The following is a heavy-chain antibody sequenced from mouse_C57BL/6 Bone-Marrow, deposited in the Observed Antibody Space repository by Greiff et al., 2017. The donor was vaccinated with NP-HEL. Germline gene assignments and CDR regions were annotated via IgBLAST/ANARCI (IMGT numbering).Heavy chain of an antibody. V-gene: IGHV2-6*01. CDR1: GFSFTSYG. CDR3: SSGGFAY. CDR2: IWGVGST. J-gene: IGHJ3*01. Sequence: VKLMESGPGLVAPSQSLSITCTVSGFSFTSYGVDWVRQSPGKGLEWLGVIWGVGSTNYNSAPKSRLSISKDNSKSQGFLIMNSRQTDDTAMYYWSSGGFAYWGQGTVVTVSA.